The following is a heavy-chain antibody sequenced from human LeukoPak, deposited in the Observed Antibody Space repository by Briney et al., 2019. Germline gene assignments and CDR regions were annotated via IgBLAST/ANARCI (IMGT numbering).Heavy chain of an antibody. V-gene: IGHV1-69*13. CDR3: ARVESWEHSGSSQDAFDI. Sequence: ASVKVSCKTSGGTFSTYTISWVRQAPGQGLEWMGGIIPTFATPKYAKKFQDRVTITADESTRTVYMDLSSLRSEDTAVYFCARVESWEHSGSSQDAFDIWGQGTMVTVSS. D-gene: IGHD1-26*01. J-gene: IGHJ3*02. CDR1: GGTFSTYT. CDR2: IIPTFATP.